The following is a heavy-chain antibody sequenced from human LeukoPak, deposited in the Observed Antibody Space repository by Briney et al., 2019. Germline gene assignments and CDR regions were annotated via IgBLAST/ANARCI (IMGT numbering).Heavy chain of an antibody. CDR3: ATAHSPYYYDSSGYLAFDI. Sequence: ASVKVSCKASGYTFTGYYMHWVRQAPGQGLEWMGWINPNSGGTNYAQKFQGRVTMTRDTSISTAYMELSRLRSDDTAVYYCATAHSPYYYDSSGYLAFDIWGQGTMVTVSS. V-gene: IGHV1-2*02. CDR2: INPNSGGT. J-gene: IGHJ3*02. CDR1: GYTFTGYY. D-gene: IGHD3-22*01.